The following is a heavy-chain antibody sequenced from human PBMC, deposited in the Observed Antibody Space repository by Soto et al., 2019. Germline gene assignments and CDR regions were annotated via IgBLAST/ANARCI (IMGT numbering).Heavy chain of an antibody. CDR1: GGTFSSYA. CDR3: ARASRAAYGMDV. Sequence: SVKVSCKASGGTFSSYAISWARQAPGQGLEWMGGIIPIFGTANYAQKFQGRVTITANESTSTAYMELSSLRSEDTAVYYCARASRAAYGMDVWGQGTTVTVSS. CDR2: IIPIFGTA. J-gene: IGHJ6*02. D-gene: IGHD2-15*01. V-gene: IGHV1-69*13.